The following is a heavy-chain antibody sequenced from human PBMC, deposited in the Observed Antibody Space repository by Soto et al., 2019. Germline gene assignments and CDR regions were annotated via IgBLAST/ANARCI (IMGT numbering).Heavy chain of an antibody. CDR3: ARHGVVGSYYYYGMDV. V-gene: IGHV4-39*01. J-gene: IGHJ6*02. CDR2: IYYSGST. D-gene: IGHD3-3*01. CDR1: GGSISSSSYY. Sequence: SETLSLTCTVSGGSISSSSYYWGWIRQPPGKGLEWIGSIYYSGSTYYNPSLKSRVTISVDTSKNQFSLKLSSVTAADTAVYYCARHGVVGSYYYYGMDVWGQGTTVTVSS.